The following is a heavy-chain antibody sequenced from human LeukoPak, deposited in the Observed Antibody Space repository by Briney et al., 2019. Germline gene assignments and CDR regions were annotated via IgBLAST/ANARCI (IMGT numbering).Heavy chain of an antibody. CDR1: GGSISSHY. Sequence: SETLSLTCTVSGGSISSHYWSWIRQPPGKGLEWIGYIYYSGSTNYNPSLKSRVTISVDTSKNQFSLKLSSVTAADTAVYYCARVRGYDSWSGYNTDRYMDVWGKGTTVTVSS. D-gene: IGHD3-3*01. J-gene: IGHJ6*03. CDR3: ARVRGYDSWSGYNTDRYMDV. CDR2: IYYSGST. V-gene: IGHV4-59*11.